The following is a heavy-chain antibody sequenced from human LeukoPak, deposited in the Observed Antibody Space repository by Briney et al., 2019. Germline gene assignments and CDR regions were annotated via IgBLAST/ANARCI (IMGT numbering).Heavy chain of an antibody. CDR3: ARDCGGDCYSHYFDY. D-gene: IGHD2-21*02. V-gene: IGHV3-21*01. CDR1: GFNLNTFS. CDR2: ISTSSIYI. J-gene: IGHJ4*02. Sequence: AGSLRLSCAASGFNLNTFSMNWVRQAPGKGLEWVSSISTSSIYIYYADSVKGRFTISRDNANNSLYLQMNGLRADDTAVYYCARDCGGDCYSHYFDYWGQGTLVTVSS.